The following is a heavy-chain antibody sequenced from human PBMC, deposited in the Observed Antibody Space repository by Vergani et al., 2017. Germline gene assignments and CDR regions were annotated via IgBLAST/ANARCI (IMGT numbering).Heavy chain of an antibody. J-gene: IGHJ4*02. CDR1: GYSFTSYW. CDR2: IYPGDSDT. V-gene: IGHV5-51*01. Sequence: EVQLVQSGAEVKKPGESLKISCKGSGYSFTSYWIGWVRQMPGKGLEWMGIIYPGDSDTRYSPSFQGQVTISADKSISTAYLQLSSLNASDTAMYYCARHIGPNYYDSSGYSYYFDYWGQGTLVTVSS. CDR3: ARHIGPNYYDSSGYSYYFDY. D-gene: IGHD3-22*01.